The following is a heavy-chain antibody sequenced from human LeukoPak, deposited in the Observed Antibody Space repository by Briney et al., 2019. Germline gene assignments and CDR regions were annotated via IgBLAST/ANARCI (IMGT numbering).Heavy chain of an antibody. CDR1: GFIFSDYY. D-gene: IGHD6-13*01. J-gene: IGHJ3*02. CDR2: ISDSGSSI. Sequence: GGSLRLSCAASGFIFSDYYMSWIRQAPGKGLERVSYISDSGSSIYYTDSVKGRFTISRDNAKNSLYLQMNSLRAEDTAVYYCAARGPGYSSSWYVGDAFDMWGQGTMVTVSS. V-gene: IGHV3-11*01. CDR3: AARGPGYSSSWYVGDAFDM.